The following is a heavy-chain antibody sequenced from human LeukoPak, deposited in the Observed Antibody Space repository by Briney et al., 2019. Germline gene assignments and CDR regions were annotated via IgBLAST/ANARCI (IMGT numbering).Heavy chain of an antibody. CDR1: GYTFTNYG. J-gene: IGHJ4*02. Sequence: ASVKVSCKTSGYTFTNYGVSWVRQAPGQGLEWMGWISAYNGYTNYAQKLQVRVTMTTDTSTSTAYMELRSLRSDDTAVYYCARARGLELPDYWGQGTLVTVSS. V-gene: IGHV1-18*01. CDR3: ARARGLELPDY. D-gene: IGHD1-7*01. CDR2: ISAYNGYT.